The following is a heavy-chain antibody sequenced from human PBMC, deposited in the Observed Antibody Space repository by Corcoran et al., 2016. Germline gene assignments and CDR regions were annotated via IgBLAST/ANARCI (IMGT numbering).Heavy chain of an antibody. Sequence: QMQLVQSGPEVKKPGTSVKVSCKASGFTFTSSAVQWVRQARGQRLEWIGWIVVGSGNTNYAQKFQERVTITRAMSTSTAYMELSSLRSEDTAVYYWAGLSNYVEHYYYYGMDVWGQGTTVTVSS. J-gene: IGHJ6*02. CDR1: GFTFTSSA. CDR3: AGLSNYVEHYYYYGMDV. CDR2: IVVGSGNT. V-gene: IGHV1-58*01. D-gene: IGHD4-4*01.